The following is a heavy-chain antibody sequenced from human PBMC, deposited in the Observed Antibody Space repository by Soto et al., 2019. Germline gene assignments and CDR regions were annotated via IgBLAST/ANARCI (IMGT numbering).Heavy chain of an antibody. CDR1: GFTFSSYA. V-gene: IGHV3-23*01. CDR2: ISGSGGST. Sequence: RRLSCAASGFTFSSYAMSWVRQAPGKGLEWVSAISGSGGSTYYADSVKGRFTISRDNSKNTLYLQMNSLRAEDTAVYYCAKDQMATGLWDYWGQGTLVTVSS. CDR3: AKDQMATGLWDY. D-gene: IGHD5-12*01. J-gene: IGHJ4*02.